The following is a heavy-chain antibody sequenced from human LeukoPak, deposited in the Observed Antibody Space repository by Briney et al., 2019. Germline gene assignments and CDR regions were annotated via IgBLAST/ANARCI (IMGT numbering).Heavy chain of an antibody. CDR3: ARGYCGGGSCYTY. V-gene: IGHV3-74*01. J-gene: IGHJ4*02. Sequence: PGGSLRLSCAASGFTFSSYSMNWVRQAPGKGLVWVSRINSDGSSTSYADSVKGRFTISRDNTKNSLYLQMNSLRAEDTAAYYCARGYCGGGSCYTYWGQGTLVTVSS. D-gene: IGHD2-15*01. CDR1: GFTFSSYS. CDR2: INSDGSST.